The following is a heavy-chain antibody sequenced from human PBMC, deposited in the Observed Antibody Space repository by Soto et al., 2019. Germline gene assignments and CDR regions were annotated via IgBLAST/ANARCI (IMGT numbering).Heavy chain of an antibody. Sequence: GGSLRLSCAASGFTFSSYGMHWVRQAPGKGLEWVAVISYDGSNKYYADSVKGRFTISRDNSKNTLYLQMNSLRAEDTAVYYCATSLVLFSSSWYGFDYWGQGTLVTDSS. CDR1: GFTFSSYG. D-gene: IGHD6-13*01. CDR3: ATSLVLFSSSWYGFDY. V-gene: IGHV3-30*03. CDR2: ISYDGSNK. J-gene: IGHJ4*02.